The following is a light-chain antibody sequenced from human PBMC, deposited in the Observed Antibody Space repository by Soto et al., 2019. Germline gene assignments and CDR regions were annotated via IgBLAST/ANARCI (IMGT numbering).Light chain of an antibody. CDR1: QGIATW. CDR3: QKTDSFPHT. V-gene: IGKV1-12*01. CDR2: AAS. Sequence: DIQMTQSPSTVSASVGDRVTFTCRASQGIATWLAWYQQKPGKTPKLLIYAASSLQSGIPSRFSGSGSGTDFTLTINNLQPEDFATYYCQKTDSFPHTFDGGTKVEIK. J-gene: IGKJ4*01.